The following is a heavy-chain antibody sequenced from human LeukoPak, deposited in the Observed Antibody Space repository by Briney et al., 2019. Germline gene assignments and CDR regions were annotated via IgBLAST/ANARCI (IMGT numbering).Heavy chain of an antibody. CDR1: GGSVMRYY. J-gene: IGHJ4*02. CDR2: IYSNGST. CDR3: ARSGGGYTATVLGYFFDY. D-gene: IGHD5-18*01. V-gene: IGHV4-59*02. Sequence: SETLSLTCSVSGGSVMRYYGSWIRQPPGKGLEWLGYIYSNGSTNFHPSLKSRLTISVDTSKNQISLKLTSVTVADTAVYYCARSGGGYTATVLGYFFDYWGQGALVTVSS.